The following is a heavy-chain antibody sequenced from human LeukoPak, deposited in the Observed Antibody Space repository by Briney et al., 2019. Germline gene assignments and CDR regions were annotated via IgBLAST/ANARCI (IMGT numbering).Heavy chain of an antibody. Sequence: ASVKVSCKASGYTFSSSYMHWVRQAPGQGLEWMGIINLIGGTTSYAQKFQGRVTMTRDMPTSTAYMELRSLRSDDTAVYYCARIVRYYYDSSGPSDYWGQGTLVTVSS. CDR1: GYTFSSSY. V-gene: IGHV1-46*01. CDR3: ARIVRYYYDSSGPSDY. CDR2: INLIGGTT. D-gene: IGHD3-22*01. J-gene: IGHJ4*02.